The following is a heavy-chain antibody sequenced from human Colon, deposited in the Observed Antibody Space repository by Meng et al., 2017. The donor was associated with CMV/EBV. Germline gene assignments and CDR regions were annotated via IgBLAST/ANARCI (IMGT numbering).Heavy chain of an antibody. CDR2: ISYDGSNI. Sequence: GESLKISCAASGFTFSNYAKHWVRQAPGKGLEWVAVISYDGSNIYYADSVKGRFTIFRDNSRNTLYLQMHSLRAEDTAVYYCAKESGYGFLGSNYFDSWGQGTLVTVSS. J-gene: IGHJ4*02. V-gene: IGHV3-30*18. D-gene: IGHD3-16*01. CDR1: GFTFSNYA. CDR3: AKESGYGFLGSNYFDS.